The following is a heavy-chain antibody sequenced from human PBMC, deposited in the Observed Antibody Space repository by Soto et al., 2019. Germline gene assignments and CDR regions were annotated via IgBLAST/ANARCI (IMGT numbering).Heavy chain of an antibody. J-gene: IGHJ4*02. CDR3: AKSLYNDNGGPNDH. CDR2: FRFYGRRDNT. Sequence: EVQLLESGGGLVQPGGSLRLSCVGSGFTFSSYDMTWVRQAPGKGLEWVSSFRFYGRRDNTYYADSVKGRFTISRDNPRNTVYLQMDNLRVEDTAVYYCAKSLYNDNGGPNDHCGQGTLVTVSS. D-gene: IGHD1-1*01. CDR1: GFTFSSYD. V-gene: IGHV3-23*01.